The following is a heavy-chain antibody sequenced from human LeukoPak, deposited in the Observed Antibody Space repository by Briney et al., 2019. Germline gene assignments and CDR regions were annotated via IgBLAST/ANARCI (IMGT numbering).Heavy chain of an antibody. CDR3: ARSRSGHYRYLEF. D-gene: IGHD3-22*01. Sequence: SQTLSLTCAVSGASISSGVYSWNWIRQPPGKGLEWFGFVYHSVNIHYNPSLTSRVTISVDRSKNQFSLKLTSVTAADTAVYYCARSRSGHYRYLEFWGQGTLVTVSS. CDR1: GASISSGVYS. V-gene: IGHV4-30-2*01. J-gene: IGHJ4*02. CDR2: VYHSVNI.